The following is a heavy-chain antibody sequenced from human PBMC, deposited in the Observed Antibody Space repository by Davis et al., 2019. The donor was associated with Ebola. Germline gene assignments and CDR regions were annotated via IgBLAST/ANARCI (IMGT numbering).Heavy chain of an antibody. V-gene: IGHV1-18*01. CDR2: ISAYNGNP. D-gene: IGHD3-10*01. CDR1: GYTFTSYG. Sequence: ASVKVSCKASGYTFTSYGISWVRQAPGQGLEWMGWISAYNGNPNYAQKLQGRVTMTTDTSTSTADMELRSLGSVDTAVYYCARMVTMVRGVSWFDPWGQGTLVTVSS. CDR3: ARMVTMVRGVSWFDP. J-gene: IGHJ5*02.